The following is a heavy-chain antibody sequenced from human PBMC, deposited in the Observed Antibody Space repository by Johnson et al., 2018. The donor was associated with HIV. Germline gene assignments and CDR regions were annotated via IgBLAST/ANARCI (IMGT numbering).Heavy chain of an antibody. CDR1: GFTFDDYG. Sequence: QVQLVESGGGVVRPGGSLRLSCAASGFTFDDYGMIWIRQAPGQGLEWLSYITRSGTSSSYADSVKGRLTISRDNAKNPLYLQMNSLRAEDTAVYFCARAINDAFDIWGQGTMVTVSA. J-gene: IGHJ3*02. CDR2: ITRSGTSS. V-gene: IGHV3-11*04. CDR3: ARAINDAFDI.